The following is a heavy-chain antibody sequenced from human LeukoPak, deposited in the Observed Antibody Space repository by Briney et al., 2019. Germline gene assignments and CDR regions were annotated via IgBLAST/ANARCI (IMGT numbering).Heavy chain of an antibody. Sequence: SETLSLTCAVYGGSFSGYYWSWIRQPPGRGLEWIGEINHSGSTNYNPSLKSRVTISVDTSKNQFSLKLSSVTAADTAVYYCASGYSSWFDPWGQGTLVTVSS. D-gene: IGHD2-15*01. CDR3: ASGYSSWFDP. CDR2: INHSGST. V-gene: IGHV4-34*01. CDR1: GGSFSGYY. J-gene: IGHJ5*02.